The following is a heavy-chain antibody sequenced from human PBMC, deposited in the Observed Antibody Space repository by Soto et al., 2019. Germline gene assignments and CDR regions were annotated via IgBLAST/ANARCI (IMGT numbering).Heavy chain of an antibody. Sequence: PGGSLRLSCAASGFTFSSYAMHWVRQAPGKGLEWVAVISYDGSNKYYADSVKGRFTISRDNSKNTLYLQMNSLRAEDTAVYYCARVYCISTSCYYSPLPLPGPPDYWGQGTLVTVSS. CDR2: ISYDGSNK. V-gene: IGHV3-30-3*01. J-gene: IGHJ4*02. D-gene: IGHD2-2*01. CDR3: ARVYCISTSCYYSPLPLPGPPDY. CDR1: GFTFSSYA.